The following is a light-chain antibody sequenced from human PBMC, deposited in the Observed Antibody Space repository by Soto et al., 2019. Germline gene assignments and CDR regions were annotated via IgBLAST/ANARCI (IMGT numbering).Light chain of an antibody. V-gene: IGLV1-47*01. J-gene: IGLJ3*02. CDR1: SSNVGSNY. Sequence: QSVLTQPSSASGTPGQRVTISCSGSSSNVGSNYVYWYQQLPGTAPKLLIYRDDQRPSGVPDRFSGSKSATSASLAISGLRSEDEADYFCAVWDDRLSGPHWEFGGGTKVTVL. CDR3: AVWDDRLSGPHWE. CDR2: RDD.